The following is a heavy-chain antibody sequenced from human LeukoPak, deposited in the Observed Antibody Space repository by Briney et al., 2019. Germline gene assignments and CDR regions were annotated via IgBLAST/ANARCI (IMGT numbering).Heavy chain of an antibody. V-gene: IGHV1-2*02. D-gene: IGHD1-7*01. CDR1: GYTFTGYY. J-gene: IGHJ4*02. CDR3: PRGGGPNWNYGEYGY. Sequence: ASVKVSCKASGYTFTGYYMHWVRQAPGQGLEWMGWINPNTGGTNYVQKFQGRVTMTRDTSISTAYMELNSLRSDDTAVYYWPRGGGPNWNYGEYGYWGRGTLVTVSS. CDR2: INPNTGGT.